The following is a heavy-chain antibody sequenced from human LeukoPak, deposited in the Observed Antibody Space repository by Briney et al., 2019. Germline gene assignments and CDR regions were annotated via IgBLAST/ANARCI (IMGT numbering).Heavy chain of an antibody. D-gene: IGHD6-6*01. CDR3: TRDLGIAARPRPPDY. J-gene: IGHJ4*02. CDR1: GFTFGDYA. Sequence: GRSLRLSCTASGFTFGDYAMSWVRQGPGEGLGWVGFIRSKAYGGTTEYAASVKGRFTISRDDSKSIAYLQMNSLKTEDTAVYYCTRDLGIAARPRPPDYWGQGTLVTVSS. V-gene: IGHV3-49*04. CDR2: IRSKAYGGTT.